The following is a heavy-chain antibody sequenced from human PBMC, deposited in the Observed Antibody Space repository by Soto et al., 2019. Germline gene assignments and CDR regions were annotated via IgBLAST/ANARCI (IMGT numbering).Heavy chain of an antibody. J-gene: IGHJ6*02. V-gene: IGHV5-51*01. CDR1: GYSFTSYW. CDR3: ERRVVGANGDYYGMDV. CDR2: IYPGDSGT. D-gene: IGHD1-26*01. Sequence: GESLKISCKGSGYSFTSYWIGWVRQMPGKGLEWMGIIYPGDSGTRYSPSFQGQVTISADKSISTAYLQWSSLKASDTAMYYCERRVVGANGDYYGMDVCGQGNTVTVSS.